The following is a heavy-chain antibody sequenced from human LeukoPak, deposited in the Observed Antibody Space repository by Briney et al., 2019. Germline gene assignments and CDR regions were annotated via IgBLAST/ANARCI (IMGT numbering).Heavy chain of an antibody. J-gene: IGHJ4*02. CDR3: ARVNVCPRCHFDY. CDR1: GFTFSSST. CDR2: ISSSSSNT. V-gene: IGHV3-21*01. Sequence: PGGSLRLSCAASGFTFSSSTMNWVRQAPGQGLEWVSSISSSSSNTHYADSVKGRFTISRDNAKNSLYQQMNSLRAEDTAVYYCARVNVCPRCHFDYWGQGTLVTVSS. D-gene: IGHD3-16*01.